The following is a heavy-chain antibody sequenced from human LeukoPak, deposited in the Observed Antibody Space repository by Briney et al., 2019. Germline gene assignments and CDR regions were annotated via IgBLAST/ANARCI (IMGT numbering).Heavy chain of an antibody. J-gene: IGHJ6*02. Sequence: GGSLRLSCAASGFTFSSYAMHWVRQAPGKGLEWVAVISYDGSNKYYADSVKGRFTISRDNSKNTLYLQMNSLKAEDTAVYYCAKGTWDLLPSHYYYGMDVWGQGATVTVSS. V-gene: IGHV3-30-3*01. D-gene: IGHD1-26*01. CDR1: GFTFSSYA. CDR3: AKGTWDLLPSHYYYGMDV. CDR2: ISYDGSNK.